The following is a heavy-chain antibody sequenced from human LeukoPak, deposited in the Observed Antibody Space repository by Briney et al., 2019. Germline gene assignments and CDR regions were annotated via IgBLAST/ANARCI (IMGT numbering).Heavy chain of an antibody. CDR3: ARALYDSSRFYNDY. J-gene: IGHJ4*02. D-gene: IGHD3-22*01. Sequence: GGSLRLSCAASGFTLSDHYMDCVRQTPGKGLEWVGRTRNKANSFTTEYASSVKGRFTILRDDSKNSLHLQMNTLKTEDTAVYYCARALYDSSRFYNDYWGQGTLVTVYS. V-gene: IGHV3-72*01. CDR2: TRNKANSFTT. CDR1: GFTLSDHY.